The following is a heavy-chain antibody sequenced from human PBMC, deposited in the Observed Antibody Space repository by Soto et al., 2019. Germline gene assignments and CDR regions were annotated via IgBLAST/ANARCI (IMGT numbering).Heavy chain of an antibody. CDR1: GYTFTSFA. CDR3: AREVVSGYDLGY. Sequence: QVQLVQSGAEVKKPGASVTVSCKASGYTFTSFAIHWVRQAPGQRPEWMGWINADNGNTKYSQRFQGRVTFARDTPANTAYMQGSSVRSEDTAVYFCAREVVSGYDLGYWGQGTLVTVSS. V-gene: IGHV1-3*01. CDR2: INADNGNT. D-gene: IGHD5-12*01. J-gene: IGHJ4*02.